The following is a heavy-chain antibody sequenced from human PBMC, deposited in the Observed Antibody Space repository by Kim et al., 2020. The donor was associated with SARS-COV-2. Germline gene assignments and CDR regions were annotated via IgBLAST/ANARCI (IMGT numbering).Heavy chain of an antibody. J-gene: IGHJ4*01. V-gene: IGHV3-30*04. CDR2: ISYDGSNK. CDR1: GFTFSSYA. CDR3: ARDPMIVVVITNYFDY. D-gene: IGHD3-22*01. Sequence: GGSLRLSCAASGFTFSSYAMHWVRQAPGKGLEWVAVISYDGSNKYYADSVKGRFTISRDNSKNTLYLQMNSLRAEDTAVYYCARDPMIVVVITNYFDYWG.